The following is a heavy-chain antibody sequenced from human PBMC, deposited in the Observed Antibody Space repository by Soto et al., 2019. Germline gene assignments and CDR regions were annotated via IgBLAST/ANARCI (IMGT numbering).Heavy chain of an antibody. V-gene: IGHV3-33*01. Sequence: GGSLRLSCAAPGLPFSSYGMHWVRQAPGKGRKGGAVIWYEERKKYYADSVKGRFTISRDNSKNTLYLQMNSLRAEDTAVYYCAREGMSYGNFNYWGQGTLVTVSS. CDR2: IWYEERKK. J-gene: IGHJ4*02. D-gene: IGHD1-26*01. CDR1: GLPFSSYG. CDR3: AREGMSYGNFNY.